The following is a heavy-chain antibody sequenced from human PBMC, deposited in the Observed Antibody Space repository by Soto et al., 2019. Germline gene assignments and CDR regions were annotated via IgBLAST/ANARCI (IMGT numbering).Heavy chain of an antibody. CDR2: IDPSDSYT. CDR1: GYSFTSYW. CDR3: ARSTYSSSSAFRAFDI. D-gene: IGHD6-6*01. Sequence: GESLKISCKGSGYSFTSYWISWVRQVPGKGLEWMGRIDPSDSYTNYSPSFRGHVTISADKSISTAYLQWSSLKASDTAMYYCARSTYSSSSAFRAFDIWGQGTMVTVSS. J-gene: IGHJ3*02. V-gene: IGHV5-10-1*01.